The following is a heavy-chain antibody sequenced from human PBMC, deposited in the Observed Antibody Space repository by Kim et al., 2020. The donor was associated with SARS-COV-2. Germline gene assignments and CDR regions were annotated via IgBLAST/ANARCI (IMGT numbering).Heavy chain of an antibody. J-gene: IGHJ6*02. CDR1: GFTFSSYA. Sequence: GGSLRLSCAASGFTFSSYAMHWVRQAPGKGLEWVAVISYDGSNKYYVDSVKGRFTISRDNSKNTLYLQMNSLRAEDTAVYYCARDLLLAATTYGMDVWGQGTTVTVSS. CDR2: ISYDGSNK. V-gene: IGHV3-30*04. D-gene: IGHD2-15*01. CDR3: ARDLLLAATTYGMDV.